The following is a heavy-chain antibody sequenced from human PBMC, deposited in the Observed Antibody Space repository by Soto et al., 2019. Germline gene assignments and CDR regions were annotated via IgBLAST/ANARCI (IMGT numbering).Heavy chain of an antibody. CDR1: TVTFSNYA. J-gene: IGHJ4*02. V-gene: IGHV3-33*08. CDR3: ARDQASSGWNYFDY. CDR2: IWYDGSNK. Sequence: GSLRLSCTASTVTFSNYAMHWGRQAPGKGLEWVAVIWYDGSNKYYADSVKGRFTISRDNSKNTLYLQMNSLRAEDTAVYYCARDQASSGWNYFDYWGQGTLVTVSS. D-gene: IGHD6-19*01.